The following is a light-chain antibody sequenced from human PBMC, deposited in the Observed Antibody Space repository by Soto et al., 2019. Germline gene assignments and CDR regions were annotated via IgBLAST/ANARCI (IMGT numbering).Light chain of an antibody. CDR1: QSVSSN. V-gene: IGKV3-15*01. CDR3: QHYTSWPLT. Sequence: EIVMTQSPATLTVSPGERATLSCRASQSVSSNLAWYQQKPGQAPRLLMYGASTRATGLPARFSGSGSGTDFTLTISSLQSEDFAVYYCQHYTSWPLTFGGGTKVEIK. CDR2: GAS. J-gene: IGKJ4*01.